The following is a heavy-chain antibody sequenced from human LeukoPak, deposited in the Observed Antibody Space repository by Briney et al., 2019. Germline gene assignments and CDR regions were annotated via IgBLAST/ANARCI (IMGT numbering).Heavy chain of an antibody. CDR3: ARGDPDTAMVYFDH. D-gene: IGHD5-18*01. Sequence: SVKVSCKASGGTFSSYSISWVRQAPGQGLEWMGGIIPSVGTTNYAQQFQGRVTITTDASTSTAHRALSSLRSEDTAVYYCARGDPDTAMVYFDHWGQGTLVTVSS. CDR2: IIPSVGTT. CDR1: GGTFSSYS. J-gene: IGHJ4*02. V-gene: IGHV1-69*05.